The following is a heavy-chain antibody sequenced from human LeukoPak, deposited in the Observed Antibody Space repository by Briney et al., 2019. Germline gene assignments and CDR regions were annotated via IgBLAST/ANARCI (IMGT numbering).Heavy chain of an antibody. CDR3: ARDYYGSGSYYNTPAGFDI. D-gene: IGHD3-10*01. CDR1: GFTFSSYA. V-gene: IGHV3-30*04. Sequence: GRSLRLSCAASGFTFSSYAMHWVRQAPGKGLEWVAVISYDGSNKYYADSVKGRFTISRDNSKNTLYLQTNSLGAEDTAVYYCARDYYGSGSYYNTPAGFDIWGQGTMVTVSS. CDR2: ISYDGSNK. J-gene: IGHJ3*02.